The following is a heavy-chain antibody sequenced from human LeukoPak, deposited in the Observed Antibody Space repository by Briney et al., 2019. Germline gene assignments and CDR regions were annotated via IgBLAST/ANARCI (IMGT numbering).Heavy chain of an antibody. J-gene: IGHJ6*04. CDR2: ISYDGSNK. V-gene: IGHV3-30*04. D-gene: IGHD5-12*01. Sequence: PGGSLRLSCAASGFTFSSYAMHWVRQAPGKGLEWVAVISYDGSNKYYADSVKGRFTISRDNSKNTLCLQMNSLRAEDTAVYYCARVEDSGYGGDYYYGMDVWGKGTTVTVSS. CDR1: GFTFSSYA. CDR3: ARVEDSGYGGDYYYGMDV.